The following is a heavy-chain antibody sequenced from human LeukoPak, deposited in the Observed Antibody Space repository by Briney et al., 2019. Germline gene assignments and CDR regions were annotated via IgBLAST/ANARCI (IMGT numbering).Heavy chain of an antibody. D-gene: IGHD4-17*01. CDR1: GLTFSSYA. CDR2: ISYDGSNK. V-gene: IGHV3-30-3*01. Sequence: PGRSLRLSCAASGLTFSSYAMHWDRQAPGKGLEWVAVISYDGSNKYYADSVKGRFTISRDNSKNTLYLQMNSLRAEDTAVYYCARDHLRGMDGDYFVLVYYYYGMDVRGQGTTVTVSS. CDR3: ARDHLRGMDGDYFVLVYYYYGMDV. J-gene: IGHJ6*02.